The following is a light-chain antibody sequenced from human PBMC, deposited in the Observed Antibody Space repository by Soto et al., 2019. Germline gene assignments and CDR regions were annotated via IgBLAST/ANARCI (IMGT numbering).Light chain of an antibody. CDR3: QQYNNWPRT. V-gene: IGKV3-15*01. CDR2: GGS. Sequence: EIVMTQSPATLSVSPGERATLSCRASQSVSSNLAWYQQKPGQAPRLLIYGGSTRATGIPARFGGSGSGTEFTLTISSLQSEDFAVYYCQQYNNWPRTFGQGTKVEIK. J-gene: IGKJ1*01. CDR1: QSVSSN.